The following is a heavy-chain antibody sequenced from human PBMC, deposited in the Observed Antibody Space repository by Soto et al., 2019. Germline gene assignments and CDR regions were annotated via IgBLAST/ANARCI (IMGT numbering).Heavy chain of an antibody. CDR3: ARVRGNPLLGWFDP. CDR1: GGSISSGGYY. J-gene: IGHJ5*02. Sequence: QVQLQESGPGLVKPSQTLSLTCTVSGGSISSGGYYWSWIRQHPGKGLEWIGYIYHSGTTYYNPSLNSRVTISVDTSKNQFSLKLTSVTAADTAVYYCARVRGNPLLGWFDPWGQGTLVTVSS. D-gene: IGHD2-2*01. V-gene: IGHV4-31*03. CDR2: IYHSGTT.